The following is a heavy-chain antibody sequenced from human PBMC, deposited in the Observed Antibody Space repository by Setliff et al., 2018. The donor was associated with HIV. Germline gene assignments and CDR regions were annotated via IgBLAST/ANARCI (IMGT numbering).Heavy chain of an antibody. J-gene: IGHJ4*02. CDR3: ARDGYYNFWSGSDY. CDR1: GFTFSSYA. CDR2: ISGSGGST. V-gene: IGHV3-23*01. Sequence: PGGSLRLSCAASGFTFSSYAMSWVRQAPGRRLEWVSAISGSGGSTYYADSVKGRFTISRDNSKNTLYLQMNSLRAEDTAVYYCARDGYYNFWSGSDYWGLGTLVTVSS. D-gene: IGHD3-3*01.